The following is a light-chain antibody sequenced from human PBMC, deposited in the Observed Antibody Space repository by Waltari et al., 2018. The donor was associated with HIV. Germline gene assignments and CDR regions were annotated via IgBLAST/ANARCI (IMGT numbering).Light chain of an antibody. Sequence: DIQITQSPSSLSASFGDTVTITCRASQNINNYLNWYQQRPAKPPNLLIFCASSLQPGVPSRFSARASGANFSLTSTRLQPADFASYYCQQSFSAAITRGQGTRL. CDR3: QQSFSAAIT. J-gene: IGKJ5*01. CDR2: CAS. V-gene: IGKV1-39*01. CDR1: QNINNY.